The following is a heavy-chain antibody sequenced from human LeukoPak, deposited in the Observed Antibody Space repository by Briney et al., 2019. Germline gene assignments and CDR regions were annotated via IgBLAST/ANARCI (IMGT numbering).Heavy chain of an antibody. CDR2: ISSSSSYI. Sequence: GSLRLSCAASGFAFSSYSMNWVRQAPGKGLEWVSSISSSSSYIYYADSVKGRFTISRDNAKNSLYLQMNSLRAEDTAVYYCARDFGLTTVTPAKRGGGYYFDYWGQGTLVTVSS. CDR1: GFAFSSYS. J-gene: IGHJ4*02. D-gene: IGHD4-17*01. V-gene: IGHV3-21*01. CDR3: ARDFGLTTVTPAKRGGGYYFDY.